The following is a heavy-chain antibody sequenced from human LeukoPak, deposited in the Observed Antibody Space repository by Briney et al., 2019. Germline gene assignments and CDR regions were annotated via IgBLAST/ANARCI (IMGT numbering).Heavy chain of an antibody. V-gene: IGHV3-23*01. J-gene: IGHJ4*02. CDR1: GFTFSSYA. D-gene: IGHD5-12*01. Sequence: GGSPRLSCAASGFTFSSYAMSWVRQAPGKGLEWVSAISGSGGSTYYADSVKGRFTISRDNSKNTLYLQMNSLRAEDTAVYYCAREASRGYSGYGLFDYWGQGTLVTVSS. CDR2: ISGSGGST. CDR3: AREASRGYSGYGLFDY.